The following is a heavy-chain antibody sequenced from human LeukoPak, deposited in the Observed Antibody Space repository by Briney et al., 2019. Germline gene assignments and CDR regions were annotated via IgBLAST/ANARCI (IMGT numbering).Heavy chain of an antibody. D-gene: IGHD6-13*01. V-gene: IGHV1-18*01. J-gene: IGHJ4*02. Sequence: ASVKVSCKASGYTFTNYGFSWVRQAPGQGLEWMGWISAYNGNTHYAQKLQGRVTVTTDTSTSTAYMEMRSLRSDDTAVYYCARDQEFVRIAAGGPFDYWGQGTLVTVSS. CDR3: ARDQEFVRIAAGGPFDY. CDR2: ISAYNGNT. CDR1: GYTFTNYG.